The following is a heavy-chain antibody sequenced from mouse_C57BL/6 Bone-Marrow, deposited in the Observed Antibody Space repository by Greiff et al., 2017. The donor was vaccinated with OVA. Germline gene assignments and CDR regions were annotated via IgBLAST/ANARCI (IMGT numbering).Heavy chain of an antibody. D-gene: IGHD1-1*01. CDR3: ASYYYGSSYGY. CDR2: IYPGSGST. V-gene: IGHV1-55*01. CDR1: GYTFTSYW. Sequence: VKLQQPGAELVKPGASVKMSCKASGYTFTSYWITWVKQRPGQGLEWIGDIYPGSGSTNYNEKFKSKATLTVDTSSSTAYMQLSSLTSEDSAVYYCASYYYGSSYGYWGQGTTLTVSS. J-gene: IGHJ2*01.